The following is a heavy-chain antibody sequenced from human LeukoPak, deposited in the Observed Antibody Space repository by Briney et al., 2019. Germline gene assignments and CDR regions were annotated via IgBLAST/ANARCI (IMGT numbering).Heavy chain of an antibody. V-gene: IGHV1-18*01. J-gene: IGHJ4*02. Sequence: GASVKVSCKASGGTFSSYAISWVRQAPGQGLEWMGWISAYNGNTNCAQKLQGRVTMTTDTSTSTAYMELRSLRSDDTAVYYCARATLRPSGPFDYWGQGTLVTVSS. D-gene: IGHD6-19*01. CDR3: ARATLRPSGPFDY. CDR1: GGTFSSYA. CDR2: ISAYNGNT.